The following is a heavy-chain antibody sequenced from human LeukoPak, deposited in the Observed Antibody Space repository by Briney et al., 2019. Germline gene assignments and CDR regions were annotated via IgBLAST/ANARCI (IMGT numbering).Heavy chain of an antibody. CDR2: IRSKAYGETA. D-gene: IGHD1-1*01. J-gene: IGHJ4*02. CDR1: GFTFGDYA. V-gene: IGHV3-49*03. Sequence: PGGSLRLSCTASGFTFGDYAMSWIRQAPGKGLEWVGFIRSKAYGETADYAASVKGRFTISRDDSKAIAYLQINSLKTEHTAVYHCTRDRGAYNLYDYWGQGTLVTVSS. CDR3: TRDRGAYNLYDY.